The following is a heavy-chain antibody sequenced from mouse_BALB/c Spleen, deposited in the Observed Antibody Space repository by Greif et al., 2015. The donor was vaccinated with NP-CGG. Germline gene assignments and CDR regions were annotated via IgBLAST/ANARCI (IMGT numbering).Heavy chain of an antibody. CDR1: GFTFSDYY. V-gene: IGHV5-4*02. J-gene: IGHJ3*01. Sequence: DVMLVESGGGLVKPGGSLKLSCAASGFTFSDYYMYWVRQTPEKRLEWVATISDGGSYTYYPDSVKGRFTISRDNAKNNLCLQMSSLKSEDTAMYYCAREYYGNYGAFAYWGQGTLVTVSA. D-gene: IGHD2-1*01. CDR2: ISDGGSYT. CDR3: AREYYGNYGAFAY.